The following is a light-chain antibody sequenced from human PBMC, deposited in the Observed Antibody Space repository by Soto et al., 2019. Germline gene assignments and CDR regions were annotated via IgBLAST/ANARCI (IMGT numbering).Light chain of an antibody. J-gene: IGLJ1*01. CDR2: GNS. CDR3: QSYGDSLSGYV. Sequence: QSALAQPPSVSGAPGQRVTISCTGSNSNIGAGYDVHWYQQLPGTAPKLLIYGNSNRPSGVPDRFSGSKSGTSAFLTITGLQAEDEADYYCQSYGDSLSGYVFGTGTKVTVL. CDR1: NSNIGAGYD. V-gene: IGLV1-40*01.